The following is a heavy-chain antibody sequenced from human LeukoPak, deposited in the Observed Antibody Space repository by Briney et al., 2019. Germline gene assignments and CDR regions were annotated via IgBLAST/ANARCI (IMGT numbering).Heavy chain of an antibody. CDR3: ARASSIAAALFDY. CDR2: IYYSGST. V-gene: IGHV4-59*01. Sequence: PSETLSLTCTVSGGSISSYYWSWIRQPPGKGLEWIGHIYYSGSTNYNPSLKSRVTISVDTSKNQFSLKLSSVTAADTAVYYCARASSIAAALFDYWGQGTLVTASS. J-gene: IGHJ4*02. CDR1: GGSISSYY. D-gene: IGHD6-13*01.